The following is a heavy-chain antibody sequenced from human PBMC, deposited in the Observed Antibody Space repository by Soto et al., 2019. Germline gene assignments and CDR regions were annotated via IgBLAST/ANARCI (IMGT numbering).Heavy chain of an antibody. CDR3: AKDIVVVVAATTDY. CDR1: GFTFSSYA. V-gene: IGHV3-23*01. D-gene: IGHD2-15*01. Sequence: GGSLRLSCAASGFTFSSYAMSWVRQAPGKGLEWVSAISGSGGSTYYADSVKGRFTISRDNSKNTLYLQMNSLRAEDTAVYYCAKDIVVVVAATTDYWGQGTLVTVSS. CDR2: ISGSGGST. J-gene: IGHJ4*02.